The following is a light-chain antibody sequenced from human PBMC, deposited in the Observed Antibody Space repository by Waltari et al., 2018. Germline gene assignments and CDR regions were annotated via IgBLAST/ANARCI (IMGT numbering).Light chain of an antibody. CDR3: RSFAHRSTYV. J-gene: IGLJ1*01. V-gene: IGLV2-23*02. CDR2: DVN. Sequence: QSALTQPASVTGSPGQSITISCTGPNTDVGSPDLVSWYQQHPGKAPKLIIYDVNKRPSGVPNRFSGSKSGNTASLTMSGLQAEDEADYYCRSFAHRSTYVFGTGTKVTVL. CDR1: NTDVGSPDL.